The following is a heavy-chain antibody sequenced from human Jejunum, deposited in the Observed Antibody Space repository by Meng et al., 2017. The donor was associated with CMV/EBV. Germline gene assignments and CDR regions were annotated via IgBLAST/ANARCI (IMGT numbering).Heavy chain of an antibody. J-gene: IGHJ4*02. CDR2: IYYSGIT. CDR1: GGSISSSNYH. D-gene: IGHD4-23*01. CDR3: ARDRTTTGVNYFDY. V-gene: IGHV4-39*07. Sequence: LQLQESGPGLVNPSETLSLTCTVSGGSISSSNYHWGWIRQSPGKGLEWIGSIYYSGITYYNPSLKSRVTISVDTSKNQFSLKLSSVTAADTAVYYCARDRTTTGVNYFDYWGQGTLVTVSS.